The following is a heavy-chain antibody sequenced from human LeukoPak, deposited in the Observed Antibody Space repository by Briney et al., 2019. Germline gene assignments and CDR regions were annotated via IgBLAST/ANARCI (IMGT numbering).Heavy chain of an antibody. CDR2: LSGRGGSI. J-gene: IGHJ4*02. CDR3: AKDMAEVPGPSDY. CDR1: GFTFRSYA. V-gene: IGHV3-23*01. Sequence: PGGSLRLSCAASGFTFRSYAMTWVRQAPGKGLEWVSSLSGRGGSIYYSDSVKGRFTISRDNSKNTLYLQTNSLRAEDTAVYYCAKDMAEVPGPSDYWGQGTLVTVSS. D-gene: IGHD3-10*01.